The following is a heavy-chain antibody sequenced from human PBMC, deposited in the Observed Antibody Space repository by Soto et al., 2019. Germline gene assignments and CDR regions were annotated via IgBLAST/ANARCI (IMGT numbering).Heavy chain of an antibody. V-gene: IGHV3-48*01. D-gene: IGHD2-21*01. CDR3: ARDGHYVGGGGRGGFDL. CDR2: ISTTSRTI. CDR1: GFSFNSYS. Sequence: GGSLRLSCAASGFSFNSYSMSWVRQAPGKGLEWVSYISTTSRTIYYADSVKGRFTISRDNARNSLYVEMNSLRAEDTAVYYCARDGHYVGGGGRGGFDLWGQGTMVTVSS. J-gene: IGHJ3*01.